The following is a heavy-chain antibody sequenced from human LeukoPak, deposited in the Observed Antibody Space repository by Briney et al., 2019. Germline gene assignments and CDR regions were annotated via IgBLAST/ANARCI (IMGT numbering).Heavy chain of an antibody. J-gene: IGHJ4*02. V-gene: IGHV4-59*01. CDR1: GGSSSSNY. D-gene: IGHD3-22*01. CDR2: IYYSGST. Sequence: PSETLSLTCTVSGGSSSSNYWSWIRQPPGKGLEWIGYIYYSGSTNYNPSLKSRVTISVDTSKNQFSLKLSSVTAADTAVYYCARDNDSSGYSFDYWGQGTLVTVSS. CDR3: ARDNDSSGYSFDY.